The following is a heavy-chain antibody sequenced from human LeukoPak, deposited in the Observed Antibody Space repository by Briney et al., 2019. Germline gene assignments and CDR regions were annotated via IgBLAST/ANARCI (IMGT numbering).Heavy chain of an antibody. CDR3: ARGSYLTADY. D-gene: IGHD1-20*01. Sequence: GESLKISCKGSGYSFTSYWIGWVRQMPGKGLEWMGRIDPSDSYTNYSPSFQGHVTMSADKSISTAYLQWSSLKASDTAIYYCARGSYLTADYWGQGTLVTVSS. CDR1: GYSFTSYW. CDR2: IDPSDSYT. V-gene: IGHV5-10-1*01. J-gene: IGHJ4*02.